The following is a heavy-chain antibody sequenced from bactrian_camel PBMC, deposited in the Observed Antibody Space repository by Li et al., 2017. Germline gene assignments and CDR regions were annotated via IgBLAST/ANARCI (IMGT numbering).Heavy chain of an antibody. D-gene: IGHD6*01. CDR3: AADRYGGSWNLGTLCVRTEQKHNY. Sequence: HVQLVESGAGSVEAGGSVRLSCTASGYTDSVNVMGWWRQAAGKEREGVAGIDDDGTASYGNFVKGRFTISQDGARNFLYLLMNDLKPEDTAMYYCAADRYGGSWNLGTLCVRTEQKHNYWGQGTQVTVS. CDR1: GYTDSVNV. J-gene: IGHJ4*01. CDR2: IDDDGTA. V-gene: IGHV3S53*01.